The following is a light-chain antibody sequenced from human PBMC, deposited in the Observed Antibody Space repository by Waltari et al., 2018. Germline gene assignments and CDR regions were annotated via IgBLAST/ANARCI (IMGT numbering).Light chain of an antibody. CDR3: QQLSGYPFT. CDR2: AVS. CDR1: QDISTY. V-gene: IGKV1-9*01. J-gene: IGKJ3*01. Sequence: DIQLTQSPSFLSASVGDRVTLTGRTSQDISTYLAWYQQKPGKAPKLLIHAVSTLQAGVPSRFSGRGSGTEFTLTISSLQPEDFATYCCQQLSGYPFTFGPGTKVDIK.